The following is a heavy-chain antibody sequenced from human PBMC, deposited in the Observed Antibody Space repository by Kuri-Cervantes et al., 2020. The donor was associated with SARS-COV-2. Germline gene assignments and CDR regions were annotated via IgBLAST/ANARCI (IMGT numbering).Heavy chain of an antibody. CDR1: GGSISSSSYY. J-gene: IGHJ4*02. V-gene: IGHV4-39*07. CDR2: SYYSGST. D-gene: IGHD2-2*01. Sequence: ESLKISCTVSGGSISSSSYYWGWIRQPPGKGLEWIGSSYYSGSTYYNPSLKSRVTISVDTSKNQFSLKLSSVTAADTAVYYCARQDIVVANSPFDYWGQGTLVTVSS. CDR3: ARQDIVVANSPFDY.